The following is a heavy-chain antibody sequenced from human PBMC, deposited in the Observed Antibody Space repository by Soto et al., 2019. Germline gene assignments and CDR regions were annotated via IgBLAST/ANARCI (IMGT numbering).Heavy chain of an antibody. CDR1: GYSLTTYG. CDR2: ISAYNGNT. J-gene: IGHJ4*02. CDR3: ASQRVSAACAFDY. Sequence: QVQLVQSRLEVTKPGASVKVSCKSSGYSLTTYGISWVRQAPGQGLEWVGWISAYNGNTNYAQNFQGRVTMTRDTSTSTAFMDLRGLRSDDTDVYYCASQRVSAACAFDYWGQGTLVIVSS. V-gene: IGHV1-18*01. D-gene: IGHD6-13*01.